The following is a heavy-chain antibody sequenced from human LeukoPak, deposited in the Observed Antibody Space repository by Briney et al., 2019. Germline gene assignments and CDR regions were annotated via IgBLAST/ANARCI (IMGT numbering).Heavy chain of an antibody. J-gene: IGHJ4*02. Sequence: SETLSLTCTVSGGSISSGSYYWTWIRQPAGKGLEWIGCSYSSGSTNYNPSLKSRVTISVDTSKNQFYLKVNSVTAADTAVYYCARQVVAAATTFDYWGQGTLVTVSS. CDR1: GGSISSGSYY. CDR2: SYSSGST. D-gene: IGHD2-15*01. V-gene: IGHV4-61*02. CDR3: ARQVVAAATTFDY.